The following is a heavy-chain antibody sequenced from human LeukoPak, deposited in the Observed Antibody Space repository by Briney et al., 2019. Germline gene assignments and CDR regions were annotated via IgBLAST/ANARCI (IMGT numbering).Heavy chain of an antibody. CDR1: GGSISSYY. J-gene: IGHJ3*02. V-gene: IGHV4-59*01. Sequence: SETLSLTCTVSGGSISSYYWSWIRQPPGKGLEWMGYIYYSGSTKYKPSLKSRVTISVDTSKNQFSLKLSSMTAADTAVYYCARGRFLDAFDIWGQGTMVTVSS. CDR3: ARGRFLDAFDI. CDR2: IYYSGST. D-gene: IGHD3-3*01.